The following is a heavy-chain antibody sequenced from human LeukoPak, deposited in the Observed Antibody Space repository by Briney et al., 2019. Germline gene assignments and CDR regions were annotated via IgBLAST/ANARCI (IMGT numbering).Heavy chain of an antibody. J-gene: IGHJ4*02. Sequence: PSETLSLTCAVYGGSFSGYYWSWIRQPPGKGLEWFGEINHSGSTNYNPSLKSRVTISVDTSKNQFSLKLSSVTAADTAVYYCARRATVTPNWYFDYWGQGTLVTVSS. CDR3: ARRATVTPNWYFDY. CDR2: INHSGST. V-gene: IGHV4-34*01. CDR1: GGSFSGYY. D-gene: IGHD4-17*01.